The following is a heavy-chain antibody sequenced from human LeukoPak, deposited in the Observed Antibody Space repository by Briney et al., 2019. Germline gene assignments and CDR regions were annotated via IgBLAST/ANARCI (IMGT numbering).Heavy chain of an antibody. D-gene: IGHD6-19*01. Sequence: SETLSLTCADSGASITSGGFSWSWFRQPPGKGLEWIGYISHNGNTNYNVSLKSRVSMSMDTSNNEFYLRLISVTTADTAVYYCARRGWHNWVAPWGQGTLVTVSS. CDR3: ARRGWHNWVAP. V-gene: IGHV4-30-2*01. CDR1: GASITSGGFS. CDR2: ISHNGNT. J-gene: IGHJ5*02.